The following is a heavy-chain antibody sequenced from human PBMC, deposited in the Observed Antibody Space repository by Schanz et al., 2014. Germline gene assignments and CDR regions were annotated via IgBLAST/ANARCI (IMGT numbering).Heavy chain of an antibody. J-gene: IGHJ5*02. D-gene: IGHD3-10*01. CDR1: GFTFSSYA. V-gene: IGHV3-23*04. CDR3: AKDQLANYRGSGYNWFDP. CDR2: ISGSGGST. Sequence: EVLLVDSGGGLVQPGGSLRLSCAASGFTFSSYAMTWVRQAPGKGLEWVSAISGSGGSTYYADSVKGRFTISRDNSKNTLYLQINSLRAEDTAVYYCAKDQLANYRGSGYNWFDPWGQGTLVTVSS.